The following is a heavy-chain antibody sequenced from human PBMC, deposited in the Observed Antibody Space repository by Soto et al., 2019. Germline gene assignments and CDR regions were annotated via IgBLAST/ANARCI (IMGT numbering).Heavy chain of an antibody. CDR3: ARDLAKLELTPYYYYYGMDV. Sequence: GGSLRLSCAASGFTFSSYSMNWVRQAPGKGLEWVSYISSSSSTIYYADSVKGRFTISRDNAKNSLYLQMNSLRDEDTAVYYCARDLAKLELTPYYYYYGMDVWGQGSTVTVSS. V-gene: IGHV3-48*02. CDR1: GFTFSSYS. J-gene: IGHJ6*02. D-gene: IGHD1-7*01. CDR2: ISSSSSTI.